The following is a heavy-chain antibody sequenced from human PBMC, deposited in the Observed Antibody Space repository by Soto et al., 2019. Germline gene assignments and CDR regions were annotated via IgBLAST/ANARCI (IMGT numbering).Heavy chain of an antibody. J-gene: IGHJ6*02. CDR3: ARGDTYLGV. D-gene: IGHD3-16*01. Sequence: QVQLVQSGAEVKKPGSSVKVSCKTSRDTFNKYAFNWVRQAPGQGLEWMGWIIPIFSSRNYAEKVQGRVTITADDSTSTAYMELRSLRFEDTAVYYCARGDTYLGVWGQGTTVTVSS. CDR1: RDTFNKYA. CDR2: IIPIFSSR. V-gene: IGHV1-69*01.